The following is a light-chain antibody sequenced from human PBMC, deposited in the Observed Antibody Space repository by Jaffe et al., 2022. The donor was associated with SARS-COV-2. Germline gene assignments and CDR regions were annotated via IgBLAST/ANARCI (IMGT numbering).Light chain of an antibody. CDR3: QQYASSPWT. Sequence: IVLTQSPGTLSLSPGEGATLSCRASQSVGRNYLAWYQKKPGQAPRLLIYDASSRATDIPDRFSGSGSGTDFTLTIRRLEPEDFAVYFCQQYASSPWTFGQGTKVEIK. CDR1: QSVGRNY. J-gene: IGKJ1*01. V-gene: IGKV3-20*01. CDR2: DAS.